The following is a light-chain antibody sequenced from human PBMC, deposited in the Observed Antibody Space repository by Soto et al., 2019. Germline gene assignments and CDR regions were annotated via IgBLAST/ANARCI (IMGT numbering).Light chain of an antibody. J-gene: IGKJ3*01. CDR2: AAS. Sequence: DIQMTQSPSSLSASVGDRVTITCRASQDISNLLAWYQQRPGKVPKLLIYAASTLQSGVPSRFSGTGSGTDFTLTITSLQPEDVATYYCQKYDSVPDTFGPGTKVDLK. V-gene: IGKV1-27*01. CDR1: QDISNL. CDR3: QKYDSVPDT.